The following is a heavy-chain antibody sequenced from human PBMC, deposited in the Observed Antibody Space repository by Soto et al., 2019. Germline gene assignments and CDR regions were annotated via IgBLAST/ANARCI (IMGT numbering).Heavy chain of an antibody. CDR1: GVSIISGDYY. CDR3: ARHSPPFFYGSGPWDV. J-gene: IGHJ6*02. V-gene: IGHV4-30-4*01. D-gene: IGHD3-10*01. CDR2: IYYSENT. Sequence: SETLSLTCTVSGVSIISGDYYWSWIRKPPGKGLEWIGYIYYSENTYSNPSLKSRVAISGDTSKNQFSLKLSSLIAADTAVYYCARHSPPFFYGSGPWDVWGQGTTVTVSS.